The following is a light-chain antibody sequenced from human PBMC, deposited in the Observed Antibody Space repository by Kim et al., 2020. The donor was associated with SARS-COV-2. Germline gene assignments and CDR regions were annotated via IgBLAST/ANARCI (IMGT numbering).Light chain of an antibody. CDR2: VYSDGRH. Sequence: ASVNLTCILSSGHNNYAIGWLQQLPGKGPRYLMRVYSDGRHTKGDGIPDRFSGSSSGSEYYLTISGLQSEDEADYYCQTWGSGIGVFGGGTQLTVL. J-gene: IGLJ2*01. CDR3: QTWGSGIGV. V-gene: IGLV4-69*01. CDR1: SGHNNYA.